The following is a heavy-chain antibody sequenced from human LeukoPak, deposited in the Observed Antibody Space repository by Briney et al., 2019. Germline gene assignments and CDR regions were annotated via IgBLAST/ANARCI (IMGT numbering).Heavy chain of an antibody. CDR3: ARDLSWDHVFDY. J-gene: IGHJ4*02. V-gene: IGHV3-23*01. Sequence: GGSLRLSCATSGFTFTTFWMRWVRQAPGKGLEWVSAISGSGGSTYYADSVKGRFTISRDNSKNTLYLQMNSLRAEDTAVYYCARDLSWDHVFDYWGQGTLVTVSS. CDR1: GFTFTTFW. CDR2: ISGSGGST. D-gene: IGHD6-13*01.